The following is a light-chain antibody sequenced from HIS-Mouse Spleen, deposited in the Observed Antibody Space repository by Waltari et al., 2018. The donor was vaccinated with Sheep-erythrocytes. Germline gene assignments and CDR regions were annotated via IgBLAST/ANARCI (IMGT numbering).Light chain of an antibody. CDR1: SSDVGGYNY. Sequence: QSALTQPRSVSGSPGQSVTISCTGTSSDVGGYNYVPWYQQHPGKAPKRMIYDVSKRPSGVPDRFSGSKSGKTASLTISGLQAEDEADYYCCSYAGSYNHVFATGTKVTVL. J-gene: IGLJ1*01. CDR2: DVS. CDR3: CSYAGSYNHV. V-gene: IGLV2-11*01.